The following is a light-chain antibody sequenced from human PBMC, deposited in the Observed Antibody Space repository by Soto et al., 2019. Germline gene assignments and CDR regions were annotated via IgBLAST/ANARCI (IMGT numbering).Light chain of an antibody. Sequence: LTQSPATLSVSPGQRVTLSCRASQSISSYLAWYQQKPGQAPSLLIYDASNRATGIPARFSGSGYETDGTLTISSLEPEDGEVYYCQHRMNWPLTFGHGTRLDIK. V-gene: IGKV3-11*01. CDR1: QSISSY. J-gene: IGKJ5*01. CDR3: QHRMNWPLT. CDR2: DAS.